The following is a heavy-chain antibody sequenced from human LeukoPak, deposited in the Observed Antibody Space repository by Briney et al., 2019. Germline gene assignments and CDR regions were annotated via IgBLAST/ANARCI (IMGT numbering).Heavy chain of an antibody. V-gene: IGHV4-59*08. CDR3: ARSPIVGANTWDY. D-gene: IGHD1-26*01. Sequence: PSETLSLTCTVSGGSISSYYWSWIRQPPGKGLEWIGYIYYSGSTNYNPSLKSRVTISVDTSKNQFSLRLSSVTAADTAVYYCARSPIVGANTWDYWGQGTLVTVSS. CDR2: IYYSGST. J-gene: IGHJ4*02. CDR1: GGSISSYY.